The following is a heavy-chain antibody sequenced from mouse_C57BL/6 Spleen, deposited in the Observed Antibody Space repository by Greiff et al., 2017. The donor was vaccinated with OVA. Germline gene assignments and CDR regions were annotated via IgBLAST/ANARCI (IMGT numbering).Heavy chain of an antibody. CDR1: GYTFTDYN. V-gene: IGHV1-18*01. D-gene: IGHD2-4*01. CDR3: ARGGMDDYDWFAY. J-gene: IGHJ3*01. Sequence: VQLQQSGPELVKPGASVKIPCKASGYTFTDYNMDWVKQSPGKSLEWIGDINPNNGGTIYNQKFKGKATLTVDKSSSTAYMELRSLTSEDTAVYYCARGGMDDYDWFAYWGQGTLVTVSA. CDR2: INPNNGGT.